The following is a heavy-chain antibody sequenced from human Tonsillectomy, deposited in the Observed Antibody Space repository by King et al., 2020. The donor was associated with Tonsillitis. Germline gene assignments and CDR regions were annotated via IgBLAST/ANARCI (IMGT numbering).Heavy chain of an antibody. CDR2: IRGSGDGT. CDR1: GFTFSSYA. V-gene: IGHV3-23*04. CDR3: AKFRWLRSLDGFDY. J-gene: IGHJ4*02. Sequence: VQLVESGGGLVQPGGSLRLSCAASGFTFSSYAMSWVRQAPEKGLEWVSAIRGSGDGTYYADSVKGRFTISRDNSKNTLFLQMNSLRAEDTAVYYCAKFRWLRSLDGFDYWGQGTLLTVSS. D-gene: IGHD5-12*01.